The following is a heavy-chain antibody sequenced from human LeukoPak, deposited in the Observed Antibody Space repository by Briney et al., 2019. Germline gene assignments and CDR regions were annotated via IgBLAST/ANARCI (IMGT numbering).Heavy chain of an antibody. CDR3: AKYLCSTTSCYRNFQH. CDR2: IGSDGDTT. CDR1: GFTFSTYA. Sequence: GGSLRLSCTASGFTFSTYAMTWVRQAPGTGLEWVSSIGSDGDTTYYTDSVKGRFTISRDNPKSTLYLQMNSLRAEDTAVYYCAKYLCSTTSCYRNFQHWGQGTLVTVSS. J-gene: IGHJ1*01. V-gene: IGHV3-23*01. D-gene: IGHD2-2*01.